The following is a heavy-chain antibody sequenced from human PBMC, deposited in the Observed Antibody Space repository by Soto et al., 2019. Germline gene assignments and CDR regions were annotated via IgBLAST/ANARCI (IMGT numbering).Heavy chain of an antibody. CDR2: ISSSSRYI. D-gene: IGHD3-3*01. V-gene: IGHV3-21*01. CDR3: ARGAYYDFWSGYHNWFDP. CDR1: GFTFSSYS. Sequence: PGGSLRLSCAASGFTFSSYSMNWVRQAPGKGLEWVSSISSSSRYIYYADSVKGRFTISRDNAKNSLYLQMNSLRAEDTAVYYCARGAYYDFWSGYHNWFDPWGQGTLVTVSS. J-gene: IGHJ5*02.